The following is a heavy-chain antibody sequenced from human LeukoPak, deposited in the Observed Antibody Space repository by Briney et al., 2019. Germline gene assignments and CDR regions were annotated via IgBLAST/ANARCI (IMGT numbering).Heavy chain of an antibody. Sequence: GRSLRLSCAASGFTFSSYGMHWVRQAPGKGLEWVAVIWYDGSNKYYADSVKGRFTISRDNSKNTLYLQMNSLRAEDTAVYYCARADYYYDSSGYYSLYYYGMDVWGQGTTVTVSS. D-gene: IGHD3-22*01. J-gene: IGHJ6*02. V-gene: IGHV3-33*01. CDR2: IWYDGSNK. CDR3: ARADYYYDSSGYYSLYYYGMDV. CDR1: GFTFSSYG.